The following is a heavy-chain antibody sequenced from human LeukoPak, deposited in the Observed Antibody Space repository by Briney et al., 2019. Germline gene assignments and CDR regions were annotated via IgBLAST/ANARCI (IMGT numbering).Heavy chain of an antibody. J-gene: IGHJ4*02. CDR3: ARLLRLGELYYFDY. CDR2: INTNTGNP. Sequence: GASVKVSCKASGYTFTTYAMNWVRQAPGQGLEWMGWINTNTGNPTYAQGFTGRFVFSLDTSVSTAYLQISSLKAEDTAVYYCARLLRLGELYYFDYWGQGTLVTVSS. V-gene: IGHV7-4-1*02. D-gene: IGHD3-16*01. CDR1: GYTFTTYA.